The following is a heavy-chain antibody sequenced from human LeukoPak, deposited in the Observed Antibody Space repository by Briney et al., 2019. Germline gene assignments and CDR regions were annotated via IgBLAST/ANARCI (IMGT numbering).Heavy chain of an antibody. CDR3: ARDSPRIAVAADYYYYGMDV. CDR2: INPNSGGT. Sequence: GASVKVSCKASGYTFTGYYMHWVRQAPGQGLEWMGWINPNSGGTNYAQKFQGRVTMTRDTSISTAYMELSRLRSDDTAVYYCARDSPRIAVAADYYYYGMDVWGQGTTVTVSS. J-gene: IGHJ6*02. V-gene: IGHV1-2*02. D-gene: IGHD6-13*01. CDR1: GYTFTGYY.